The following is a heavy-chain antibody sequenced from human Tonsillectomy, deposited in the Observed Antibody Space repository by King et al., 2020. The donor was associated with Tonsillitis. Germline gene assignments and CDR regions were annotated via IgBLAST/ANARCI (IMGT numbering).Heavy chain of an antibody. CDR3: ATHTSGWYYFDH. J-gene: IGHJ4*02. V-gene: IGHV1-69*12. CDR1: GGTFSSFA. CDR2: IVPIFDTL. Sequence: AQLVQSAAEVKKPGSSVKVSCKASGGTFSSFAVSWVRQAPGQGLEWMGGIVPIFDTLHYAQKFQGRVTIFADESTTTAYMELSRLTSEDTVVYYCATHTSGWYYFDHWGQGTRVTVSS. D-gene: IGHD6-19*01.